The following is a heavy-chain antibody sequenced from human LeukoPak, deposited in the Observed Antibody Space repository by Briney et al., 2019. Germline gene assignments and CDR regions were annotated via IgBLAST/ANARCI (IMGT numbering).Heavy chain of an antibody. V-gene: IGHV1-18*01. CDR1: GYTFTSYG. CDR3: AREWLDSGGDAFDI. CDR2: ISAYNGNT. J-gene: IGHJ3*02. Sequence: ASVKVSCKASGYTFTSYGISWVRQAPGQGLEWMGWISAYNGNTNYAQKLQGRVTMTTDTPTSTAYMELRSLRSDDTAVYYCAREWLDSGGDAFDIWGQGTMVTVSS. D-gene: IGHD3-22*01.